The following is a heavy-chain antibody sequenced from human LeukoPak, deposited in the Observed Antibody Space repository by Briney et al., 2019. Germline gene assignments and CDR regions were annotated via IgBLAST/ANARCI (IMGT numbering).Heavy chain of an antibody. CDR1: GFTFSSYG. CDR2: ISYDGSNK. CDR3: AKVLRPRYSSSWTFDY. V-gene: IGHV3-30*18. J-gene: IGHJ4*02. Sequence: GGSLRLSCAASGFTFSSYGMHWVRQAPGKGLEWVAVISYDGSNKYYADSVKGRFTISRDNSKNTLYLQMNSLRAEDTAVYYCAKVLRPRYSSSWTFDYWGQGTLVTVSS. D-gene: IGHD6-13*01.